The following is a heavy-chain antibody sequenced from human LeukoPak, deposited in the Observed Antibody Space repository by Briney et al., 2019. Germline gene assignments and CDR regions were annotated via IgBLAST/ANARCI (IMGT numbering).Heavy chain of an antibody. CDR1: GGSISSSSYY. CDR3: ARELESMIRGIINPPGH. CDR2: IYHSGNS. J-gene: IGHJ4*01. Sequence: SETLSLTCTVSGGSISSSSYYWGWIRQPPGKGLEWIGSIYHSGNSYYNPSLKSRVTISVDTSKNQFSLKLSSVTAADTAVYYCARELESMIRGIINPPGHWGQGTLVTVSS. D-gene: IGHD3-10*01. V-gene: IGHV4-39*07.